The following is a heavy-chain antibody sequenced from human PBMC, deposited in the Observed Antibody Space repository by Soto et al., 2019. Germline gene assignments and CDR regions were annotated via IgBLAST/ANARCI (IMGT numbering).Heavy chain of an antibody. D-gene: IGHD3-9*01. J-gene: IGHJ6*01. CDR2: IYPGDSDT. CDR3: ARHSGKYYDILTGQILYYVMDV. V-gene: IGHV5-51*01. CDR1: GYSFTSYW. Sequence: GESLKISCKGSGYSFTSYWIGWVRQMPGKGLEWMGIIYPGDSDTRYSPSFQGPATISADKSISSAYLQWSSLKASDTAMYYCARHSGKYYDILTGQILYYVMDVWGQGTTVTVSS.